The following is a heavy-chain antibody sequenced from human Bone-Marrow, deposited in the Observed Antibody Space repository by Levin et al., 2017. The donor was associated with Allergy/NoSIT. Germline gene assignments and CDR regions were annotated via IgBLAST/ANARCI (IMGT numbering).Heavy chain of an antibody. J-gene: IGHJ4*02. CDR3: AKLQGYCSSTGCPTGWYFDY. Sequence: LSLTCTASGFPFKDYAMGWVRQAPGKGLEWVSIINKSGSDIYYADSVKGRFTISRDNSRGTLYLQMNSLSAEDPAIYYCAKLQGYCSSTGCPTGWYFDYWGQGTTVTVSS. CDR1: GFPFKDYA. CDR2: INKSGSDI. D-gene: IGHD2-2*01. V-gene: IGHV3-23*05.